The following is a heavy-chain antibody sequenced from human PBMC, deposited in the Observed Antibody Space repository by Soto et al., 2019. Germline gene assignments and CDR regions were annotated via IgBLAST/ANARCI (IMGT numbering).Heavy chain of an antibody. Sequence: PSETLSLTCSVSGGSINSSSYFWGWVRQPPGKGLEWIGSIYYSGSTYYNPSLRSRVTISVDTSKNQFSLKLSSVTTADTAVFYCARHYSSGSRNWFDPWGQGTLVTVSS. CDR3: ARHYSSGSRNWFDP. CDR1: GGSINSSSYF. D-gene: IGHD6-19*01. CDR2: IYYSGST. J-gene: IGHJ5*02. V-gene: IGHV4-39*01.